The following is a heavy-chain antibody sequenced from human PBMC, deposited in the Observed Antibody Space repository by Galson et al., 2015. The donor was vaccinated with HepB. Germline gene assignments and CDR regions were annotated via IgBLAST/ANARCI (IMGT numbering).Heavy chain of an antibody. D-gene: IGHD5-12*01. CDR2: IIPILGIA. CDR3: ARDFKKPLVATTGYYYYGMDV. J-gene: IGHJ6*02. V-gene: IGHV1-69*04. CDR1: GGTFSSYT. Sequence: SVKVSCKASGGTFSSYTISWVRQAPGQGLEWMGRIIPILGIANYAQKFQGRVTITADKSTSTACMELSSLRSEDTAVYYCARDFKKPLVATTGYYYYGMDVWGQGTTVTVSS.